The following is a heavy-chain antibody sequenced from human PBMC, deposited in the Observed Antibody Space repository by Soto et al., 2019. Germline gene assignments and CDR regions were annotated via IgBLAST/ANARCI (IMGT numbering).Heavy chain of an antibody. V-gene: IGHV3-9*01. CDR3: AKDIGPLDLNWFDP. Sequence: PGGSLRLSCAASGFTFDDYAMHWVRQAPGKGLEWVSGISWNSGSIGYADSVKGRFTISRDNAKNSLYLQMNSLRAEDTALYYCAKDIGPLDLNWFDPWGQGTLVTVSS. J-gene: IGHJ5*02. CDR2: ISWNSGSI. CDR1: GFTFDDYA.